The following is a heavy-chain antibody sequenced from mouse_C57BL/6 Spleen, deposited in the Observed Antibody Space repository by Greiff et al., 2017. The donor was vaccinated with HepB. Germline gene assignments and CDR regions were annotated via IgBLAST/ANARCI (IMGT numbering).Heavy chain of an antibody. V-gene: IGHV1-61*01. D-gene: IGHD2-5*01. CDR2: IYPSDSET. CDR1: GYTFTSYW. CDR3: ARGSYSNSYAMDY. J-gene: IGHJ4*01. Sequence: QVQLQQPGAELVRPGSSVKLSCKASGYTFTSYWMDWVKQRPGQGLEWIGNIYPSDSETHCNQKFKDKATLTVDKSSSTAYMQLSSLTSEDSAVYYCARGSYSNSYAMDYWGQGTSVTVSS.